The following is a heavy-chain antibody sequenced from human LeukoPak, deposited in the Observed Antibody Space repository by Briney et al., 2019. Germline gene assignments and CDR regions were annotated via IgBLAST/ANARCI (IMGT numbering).Heavy chain of an antibody. D-gene: IGHD6-19*01. CDR1: GFTFSGYW. J-gene: IGHJ4*02. CDR3: ARDVAVAGTYDY. V-gene: IGHV3-7*01. CDR2: IKQDGSEK. Sequence: GGSLRLSCAASGFTFSGYWMSWVRQAPGKGLEWVANIKQDGSEKYYVDSVKGRFTISRDNAKNSLYLQMNSLRAEDTAVYYCARDVAVAGTYDYWGQGTLVTVSS.